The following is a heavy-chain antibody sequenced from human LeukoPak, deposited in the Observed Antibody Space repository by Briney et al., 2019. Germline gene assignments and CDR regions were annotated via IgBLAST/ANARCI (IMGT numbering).Heavy chain of an antibody. D-gene: IGHD5/OR15-5a*01. CDR1: GFTVSSNY. J-gene: IGHJ4*02. CDR3: TASMEVSTYFDY. Sequence: GGSLRLSCAASGFTVSSNYMNWVRQAPGKGLEWVGRIKSKTDGGTIDYAAPVKGTFTISRDDSKNTLYLQMNSLKTEDTAVYYCTASMEVSTYFDYWGQGTLVTVSS. CDR2: IKSKTDGGTI. V-gene: IGHV3-15*01.